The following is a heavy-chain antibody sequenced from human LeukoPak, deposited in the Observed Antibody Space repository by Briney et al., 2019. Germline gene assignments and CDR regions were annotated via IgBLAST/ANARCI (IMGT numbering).Heavy chain of an antibody. D-gene: IGHD3-3*01. J-gene: IGHJ6*02. Sequence: EASVKVSCKASGYTFTSYGISWVRQAPGQGLEWMGGIIPLFGTANYAQKFQGRVTITADESTSTAYMELSSLRSEDTAVYYCARPTIFGVVKYSYYGMDVWGQGTTVTVSS. V-gene: IGHV1-69*13. CDR2: IIPLFGTA. CDR3: ARPTIFGVVKYSYYGMDV. CDR1: GYTFTSYG.